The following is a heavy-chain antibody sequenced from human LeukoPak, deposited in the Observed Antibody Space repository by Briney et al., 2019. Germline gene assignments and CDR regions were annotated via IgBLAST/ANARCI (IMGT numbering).Heavy chain of an antibody. CDR1: GFTCSSYA. D-gene: IGHD2-2*01. CDR3: ARDPIGYQLLYYFDY. CDR2: ISYDGRNK. Sequence: GGSLRLSCAASGFTCSSYAMHGVRQAPGKGLEGGAVISYDGRNKYYADSVKGRFTISRDNSKNTLYLQMNSLRAEDTAVYYCARDPIGYQLLYYFDYWGQGTLVTVSS. V-gene: IGHV3-30*01. J-gene: IGHJ4*02.